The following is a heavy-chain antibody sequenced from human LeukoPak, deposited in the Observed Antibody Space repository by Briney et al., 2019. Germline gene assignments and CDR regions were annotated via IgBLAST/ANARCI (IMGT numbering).Heavy chain of an antibody. D-gene: IGHD3-22*01. V-gene: IGHV3-30*02. Sequence: GGSLRLSCAASGFTFSSYSMHWVRQAPGKGLEWVAFIRYDGGNKYYADSVKGRFTISRDNSKNTLYLQMNSLRAEDTAVYYCAKGMYYYDSSGYSKLDYWGQGTPVTVSS. CDR1: GFTFSSYS. CDR3: AKGMYYYDSSGYSKLDY. J-gene: IGHJ4*02. CDR2: IRYDGGNK.